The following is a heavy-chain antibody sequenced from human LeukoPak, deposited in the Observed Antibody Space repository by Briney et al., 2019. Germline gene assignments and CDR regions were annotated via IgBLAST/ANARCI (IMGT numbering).Heavy chain of an antibody. CDR1: GGSISSSSYY. CDR3: ARARVAVAMDY. Sequence: SETLSLTCTVSGGSISSSSYYWGWIRQPPGKGLEWIGYIYYSGSTNYNPSLKSRVTISVDTSKNQFSLKLSSVTAADTAVYYCARARVAVAMDYWGQGTLVTVSS. D-gene: IGHD6-19*01. V-gene: IGHV4-61*05. J-gene: IGHJ4*02. CDR2: IYYSGST.